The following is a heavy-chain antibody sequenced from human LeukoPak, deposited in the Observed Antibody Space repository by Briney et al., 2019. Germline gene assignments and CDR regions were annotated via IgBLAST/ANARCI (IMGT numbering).Heavy chain of an antibody. V-gene: IGHV3-48*01. CDR1: GFTFSSYS. CDR2: ISSSSSTI. J-gene: IGHJ3*02. D-gene: IGHD3-10*01. Sequence: GGSLRLSCAASGFTFSSYSMNWVRQAPGKGLEWVSYISSSSSTIYYADSVKGRFTISRDNAKNSLYLQMNSLRAEDTAVYYCARHRGGLWFGELLDAFDIWGQGTMVTVSS. CDR3: ARHRGGLWFGELLDAFDI.